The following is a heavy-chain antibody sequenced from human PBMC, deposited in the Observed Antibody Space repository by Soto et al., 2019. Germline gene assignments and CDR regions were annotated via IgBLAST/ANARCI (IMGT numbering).Heavy chain of an antibody. Sequence: GGYLRLSCAASGFTFSSYAMSWVRQAPGKGLEWVSAISGSGGSTYYADSVKGRFTISRDNSKNTLYLQMNSRRAEDTAVYYCAKVQYPWHLDYWGQGTLVILSS. V-gene: IGHV3-23*01. J-gene: IGHJ4*02. CDR2: ISGSGGST. D-gene: IGHD5-12*01. CDR3: AKVQYPWHLDY. CDR1: GFTFSSYA.